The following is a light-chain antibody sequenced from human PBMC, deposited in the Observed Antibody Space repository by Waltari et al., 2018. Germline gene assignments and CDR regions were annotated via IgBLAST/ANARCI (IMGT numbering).Light chain of an antibody. CDR1: SRDVGGYNY. CDR2: DVS. Sequence: QSALTQPASVSGSPGQSITISCTGTSRDVGGYNYVSWYQRHPGKDPKLMIYDVSNRPSGVSNRFSGSKAGNTASLTISGLQAEDEADYYCSSYTSSSTRVFGGGTKLTVL. CDR3: SSYTSSSTRV. J-gene: IGLJ2*01. V-gene: IGLV2-14*03.